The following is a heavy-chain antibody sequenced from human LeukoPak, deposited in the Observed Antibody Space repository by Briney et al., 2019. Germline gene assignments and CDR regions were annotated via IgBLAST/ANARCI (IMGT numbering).Heavy chain of an antibody. D-gene: IGHD2-21*01. CDR1: GFTFSTFG. Sequence: GRSLRLSCAASGFTFSTFGIHWVRQAPGKGLEWVALISSDGNNKYYADSVKGRFTISRDNSKNTLYLQMNSLRAEDTAVYFCAKDTSMWHHFDYWGQGTLLSVSS. CDR2: ISSDGNNK. CDR3: AKDTSMWHHFDY. J-gene: IGHJ4*02. V-gene: IGHV3-30*18.